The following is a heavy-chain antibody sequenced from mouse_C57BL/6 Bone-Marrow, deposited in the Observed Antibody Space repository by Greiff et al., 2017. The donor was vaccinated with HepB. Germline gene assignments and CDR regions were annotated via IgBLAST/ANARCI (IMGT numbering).Heavy chain of an antibody. V-gene: IGHV5-12*01. CDR1: GFTFSDYY. CDR2: ISNGGGST. D-gene: IGHD4-1*01. J-gene: IGHJ3*01. CDR3: ARHGNCAAWFAY. Sequence: EVQLVESGGGLVQPGGSLKLSCAASGFTFSDYYMYWVRQTPEKRLEWVAYISNGGGSTYYPDTVKGRFTISRDNAKNTLYLQMSRLKSEDTAMYYCARHGNCAAWFAYWGQGTLVTVSA.